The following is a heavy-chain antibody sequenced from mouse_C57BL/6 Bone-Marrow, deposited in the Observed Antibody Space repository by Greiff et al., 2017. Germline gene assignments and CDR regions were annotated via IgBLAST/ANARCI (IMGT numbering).Heavy chain of an antibody. CDR1: GYTFTSYW. D-gene: IGHD4-1*01. CDR2: IYPTSGRT. CDR3: ARSSPLGRSFDS. J-gene: IGHJ2*01. Sequence: QVQLQQPGAELVKPGASVKMSCKASGYTFTSYWITWVKQRPGQGLEWIGDIYPTSGRTNYNEKFKSKAILTVDTSSNTAYMQLSSQTSEDSAVFYCARSSPLGRSFDSWGQGTTLTVSS. V-gene: IGHV1-55*01.